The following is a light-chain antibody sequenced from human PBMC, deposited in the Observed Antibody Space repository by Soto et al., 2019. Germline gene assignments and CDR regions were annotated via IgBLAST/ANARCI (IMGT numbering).Light chain of an antibody. V-gene: IGLV1-44*01. CDR2: SNN. CDR3: ATWDDSLNGWV. J-gene: IGLJ3*02. Sequence: QSVLTQPPSASGTPGQRVTISCSGSISNIGSNAVSWYQQLPGTAPKVLIYSNNQRPSGVPDRFSGSKSGTSASLAISGLQSEDDADYYCATWDDSLNGWVFGGGTKVTVL. CDR1: ISNIGSNA.